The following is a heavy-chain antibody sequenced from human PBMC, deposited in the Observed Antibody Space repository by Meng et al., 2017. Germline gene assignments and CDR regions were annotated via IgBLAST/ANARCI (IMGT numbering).Heavy chain of an antibody. CDR3: ARMSVLLWFGELFLN. J-gene: IGHJ4*02. D-gene: IGHD3-10*01. CDR2: IYHSGST. V-gene: IGHV4-4*02. CDR1: GGSISSSNW. Sequence: QVRLQQAGPGRVKPSGTLSLTCAVSGGSISSSNWWSWVRQPPGKGLEWIGEIYHSGSTNYNPSLKSRVAISVDKSKNQFSLKLSSVTAADTAVYYCARMSVLLWFGELFLNWGQGTLVTVSS.